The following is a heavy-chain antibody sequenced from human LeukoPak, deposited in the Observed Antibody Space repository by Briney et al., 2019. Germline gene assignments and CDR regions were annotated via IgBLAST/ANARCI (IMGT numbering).Heavy chain of an antibody. CDR3: ASHWNSGYDS. V-gene: IGHV4-39*01. CDR1: GVSISSSSYY. D-gene: IGHD5-12*01. CDR2: IYYSGST. Sequence: SETLSLTCTVSGVSISSSSYYWGWIRQPPGKGLEWIGSIYYSGSTYYNPSLKSRVTISVDTSKNQFSLKLSSVTAADTAVYYCASHWNSGYDSWGQGTLVTVSS. J-gene: IGHJ4*02.